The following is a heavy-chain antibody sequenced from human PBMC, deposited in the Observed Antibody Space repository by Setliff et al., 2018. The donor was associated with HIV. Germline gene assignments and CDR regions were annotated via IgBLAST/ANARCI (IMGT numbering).Heavy chain of an antibody. Sequence: SVKVSCKASGGTFSSYAISWVRQAPGQGLEWMGGIIPIFGTANYAQKFQGRVTITTDESTSTAYMELSSLRPEDTAVYYCAREYHVGTEGPRLANYFDFWGQGTLVTVSS. V-gene: IGHV1-69*05. J-gene: IGHJ4*02. CDR1: GGTFSSYA. CDR2: IIPIFGTA. CDR3: AREYHVGTEGPRLANYFDF. D-gene: IGHD6-19*01.